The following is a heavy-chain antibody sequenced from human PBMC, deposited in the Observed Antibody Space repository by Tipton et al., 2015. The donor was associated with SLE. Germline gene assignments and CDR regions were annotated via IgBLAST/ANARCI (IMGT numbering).Heavy chain of an antibody. Sequence: TLSLTCTVSGDSISSYYWSWIRQPPGKGLEWIGYIYDSGSTNYNPSLKSRVTISVDTSKNQFSLKLSSVTAADTAVYYCARAYSSRGFDYWGQGTLVTVSS. CDR2: IYDSGST. CDR3: ARAYSSRGFDY. D-gene: IGHD6-13*01. V-gene: IGHV4-59*01. CDR1: GDSISSYY. J-gene: IGHJ4*02.